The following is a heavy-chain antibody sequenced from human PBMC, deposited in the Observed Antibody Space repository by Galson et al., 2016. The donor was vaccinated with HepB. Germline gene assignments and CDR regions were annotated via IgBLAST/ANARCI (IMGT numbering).Heavy chain of an antibody. Sequence: SLRLSCAASGFTFSNAWMNWVRQAPGKGLEWVGRIKSKSEGETTDYAAPVKGRFTISRDDSKSTVYLQMNSLKTEDTAVYYCYFEGLWGQGTLVTVSP. J-gene: IGHJ4*02. CDR2: IKSKSEGETT. CDR3: YFEGL. D-gene: IGHD2/OR15-2a*01. V-gene: IGHV3-15*07. CDR1: GFTFSNAW.